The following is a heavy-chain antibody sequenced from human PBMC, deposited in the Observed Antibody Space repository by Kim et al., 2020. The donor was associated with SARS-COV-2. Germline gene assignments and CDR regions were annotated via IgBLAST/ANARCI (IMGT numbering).Heavy chain of an antibody. D-gene: IGHD6-6*01. Sequence: SETLSLTCTVSGGSISSYYWSWIRQPPGKGLEWIGYIYSSGSTNYNPSLKSRVTISVDTSKNQFSLKLSSVTAADTAVYYCARAPHRRAARPFWFDPWGQGTLVTVSA. CDR1: GGSISSYY. J-gene: IGHJ5*02. CDR3: ARAPHRRAARPFWFDP. CDR2: IYSSGST. V-gene: IGHV4-59*12.